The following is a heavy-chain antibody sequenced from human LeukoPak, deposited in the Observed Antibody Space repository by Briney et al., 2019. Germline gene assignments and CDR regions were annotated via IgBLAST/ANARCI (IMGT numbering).Heavy chain of an antibody. CDR3: ARASTYYYDSSGPNWFDP. D-gene: IGHD3-22*01. CDR1: GGTFSSYA. J-gene: IGHJ5*02. CDR2: ISAYNGNT. V-gene: IGHV1-18*01. Sequence: ASVKVSCKASGGTFSSYAISWVRQAPGQGLEWMGWISAYNGNTNYAQKLQGRVTMTTDTSTSTAYMELRSLRSDDTAVYYCARASTYYYDSSGPNWFDPWGQGTLVTVSS.